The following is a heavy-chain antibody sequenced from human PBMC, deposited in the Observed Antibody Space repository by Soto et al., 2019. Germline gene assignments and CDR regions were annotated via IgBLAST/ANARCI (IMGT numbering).Heavy chain of an antibody. Sequence: TGGSLRLSCEASGFVFTNFWMHWVRHVPGKGLVWVARIDTSGHSTNYAESVKGRFTISRDNAKNTVSLQMNSLRVEDTGVYYRAKDSWYFDLWSQGSQVTVSS. CDR2: IDTSGHST. V-gene: IGHV3-74*01. D-gene: IGHD6-13*01. J-gene: IGHJ4*02. CDR1: GFVFTNFW. CDR3: AKDSWYFDL.